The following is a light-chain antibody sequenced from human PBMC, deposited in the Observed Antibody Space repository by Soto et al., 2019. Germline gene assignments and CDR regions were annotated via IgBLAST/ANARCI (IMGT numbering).Light chain of an antibody. CDR3: QQSYSTPRT. CDR2: AAS. V-gene: IGKV1-39*01. J-gene: IGKJ1*01. Sequence: DIQMPQSPSSLSASVGDRVTITCRASQSISSYLNWYQQKPGKAPKLLISAASSLQSGVPSRFSGSGSGTDFTLTISSLQPEDFATYYCQQSYSTPRTFGQGTKVEIK. CDR1: QSISSY.